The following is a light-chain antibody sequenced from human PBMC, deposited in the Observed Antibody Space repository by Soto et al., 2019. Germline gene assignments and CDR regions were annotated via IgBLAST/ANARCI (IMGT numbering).Light chain of an antibody. CDR3: QQSYSSTWT. J-gene: IGKJ1*01. CDR1: RNVATN. CDR2: GSS. V-gene: IGKV1-39*01. Sequence: DIEMTQSPSSLSASVGDRVTITCRASRNVATNVNWYQKKPGKAPNLLIYGSSTLYGGVPSRFSGSGSGTAFNLTVSSLHTEDFAVYLCQQSYSSTWTFGLGTKVDIK.